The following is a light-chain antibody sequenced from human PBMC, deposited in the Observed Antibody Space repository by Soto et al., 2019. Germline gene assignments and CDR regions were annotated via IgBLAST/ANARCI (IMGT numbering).Light chain of an antibody. V-gene: IGKV1-33*01. CDR1: QDISNY. Sequence: DIQMTQSPSSLSASVGDRVTITCQARQDISNYLNWYQQKPGKAPKLLIYDASNLETGVPSSFSGSGSGTDFTFTISSLQPEDIATYYCQQYDNLPLTFGGGTKVEIK. CDR3: QQYDNLPLT. J-gene: IGKJ4*01. CDR2: DAS.